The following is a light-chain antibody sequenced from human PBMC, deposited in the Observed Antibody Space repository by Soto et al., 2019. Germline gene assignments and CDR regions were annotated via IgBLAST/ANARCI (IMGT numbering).Light chain of an antibody. CDR3: QQYSTYPLT. CDR2: DAS. J-gene: IGKJ4*01. V-gene: IGKV1-5*01. Sequence: GDRVTITCRASQSITTFLAWYQRKPGKAPQILIYDASKLEPGVPSRLSGGGSGTEFTLTISSLQPDDFATYYCQQYSTYPLTFGGGTRVEIK. CDR1: QSITTF.